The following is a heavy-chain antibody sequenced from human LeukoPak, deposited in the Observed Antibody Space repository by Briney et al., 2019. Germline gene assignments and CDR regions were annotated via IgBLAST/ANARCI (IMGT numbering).Heavy chain of an antibody. J-gene: IGHJ4*02. CDR3: ARRSGIAVAGAFDY. V-gene: IGHV3-23*01. D-gene: IGHD6-19*01. CDR2: ISGSGDST. Sequence: GGSLRLSCAGAGFTFSDYGMNWVRHAPGKGLEWVSGISGSGDSTYYADSVKGRFTISRDNSKNTLYLQMNSLRAEDTAVYYCARRSGIAVAGAFDYWGQGTLLTVSS. CDR1: GFTFSDYG.